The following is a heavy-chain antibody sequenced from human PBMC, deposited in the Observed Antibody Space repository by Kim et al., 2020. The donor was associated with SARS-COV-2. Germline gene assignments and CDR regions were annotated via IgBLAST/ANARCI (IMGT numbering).Heavy chain of an antibody. V-gene: IGHV3-53*01. CDR2: ST. D-gene: IGHD3-9*01. J-gene: IGHJ4*02. CDR3: ARDQLRYFDY. Sequence: STYYADSVKGRFTISRDNSKNTLYLQMNSLRAEDTAVYYCARDQLRYFDYWGQGTLVTVSS.